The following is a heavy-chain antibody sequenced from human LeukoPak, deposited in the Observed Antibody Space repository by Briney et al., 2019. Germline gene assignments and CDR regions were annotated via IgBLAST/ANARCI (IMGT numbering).Heavy chain of an antibody. V-gene: IGHV3-23*01. CDR3: AKIAYIYGPNPYEY. CDR1: GFTFRNYD. CDR2: ISASGENT. J-gene: IGHJ4*02. Sequence: GGSLRLSCAASGFTFRNYDMSWVCQAPGKGMEWDSGISASGENTYYADSARGRFTISRDNSKNTLYLQMNSLRAEDTAIYYCAKIAYIYGPNPYEYWGQGTLVTVSS. D-gene: IGHD5-18*01.